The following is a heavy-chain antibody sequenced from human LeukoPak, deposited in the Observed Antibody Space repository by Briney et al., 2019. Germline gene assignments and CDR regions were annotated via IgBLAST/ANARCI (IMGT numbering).Heavy chain of an antibody. CDR3: VRGTGY. CDR2: ISSNGDNT. Sequence: GGSLRPSCSVSGSTFSTYVMHWVRQAPGKGLEYVSAISSNGDNTYYADSVKGRFTISRDNSKNTLYLQMSSLRADDTAVYYCVRGTGYWGQGTLVTVSS. J-gene: IGHJ4*02. V-gene: IGHV3-64D*06. CDR1: GSTFSTYV.